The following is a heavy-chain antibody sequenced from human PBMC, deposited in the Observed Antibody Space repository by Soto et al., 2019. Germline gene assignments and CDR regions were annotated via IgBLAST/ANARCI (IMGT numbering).Heavy chain of an antibody. Sequence: GASVKVSCKACGGTFSSYAISRVRQAPGQGLEWMGGIIPIFGTANYAQKFQGRVTITADESTSTAYMELSSLRSEDTAVYYCARSMVRGVIMDPYYYGMDVWGQGTTVTVSS. CDR1: GGTFSSYA. CDR3: ARSMVRGVIMDPYYYGMDV. CDR2: IIPIFGTA. D-gene: IGHD3-10*01. V-gene: IGHV1-69*13. J-gene: IGHJ6*02.